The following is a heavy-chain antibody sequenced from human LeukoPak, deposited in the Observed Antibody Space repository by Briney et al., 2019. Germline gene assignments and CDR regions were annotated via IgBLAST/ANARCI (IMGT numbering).Heavy chain of an antibody. V-gene: IGHV4-34*01. J-gene: IGHJ6*03. CDR1: GGSFSGYY. CDR3: ATRARRPYYYYYYMDV. Sequence: PSETLSLTCAVSGGSFSGYYWSWIRQPPGKGLEWIGEINHSGSTNYNPSLKSRVTISVDTSKNQFSLKLSSVTAADTAVYYCATRARRPYYYYYYMDVWGKGTTVTVSS. CDR2: INHSGST. D-gene: IGHD6-6*01.